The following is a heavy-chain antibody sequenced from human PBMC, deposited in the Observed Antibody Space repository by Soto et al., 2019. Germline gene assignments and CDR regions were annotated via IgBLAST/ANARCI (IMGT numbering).Heavy chain of an antibody. CDR2: INHSGST. J-gene: IGHJ6*03. CDR3: ARSPYMDV. Sequence: QVQLQQWGAGLLKPSETLSLTCAVYGRSFSGYYWSWIRQSPGKGLEWIGEINHSGSTNYKPSLKSRVTILIDAPKNQISLKMSSVTAADAAVYYCARSPYMDVWGKGTTVIVSS. CDR1: GRSFSGYY. V-gene: IGHV4-34*01.